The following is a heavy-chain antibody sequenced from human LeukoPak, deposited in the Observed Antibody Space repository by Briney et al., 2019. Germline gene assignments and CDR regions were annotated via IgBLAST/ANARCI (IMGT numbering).Heavy chain of an antibody. CDR2: ISSSGGST. V-gene: IGHV3-23*01. D-gene: IGHD1-26*01. CDR1: GFTFSSYA. Sequence: PGGSLRLSCAASGFTFSSYAMSWVRQAPGKGLKWVSTISSSGGSTYYTDSVKGRFTISRDNSKNTLYLQMNSLRAEDTAMYYCAKGKRGTSEDFNYWGQGTLVTVSS. J-gene: IGHJ4*02. CDR3: AKGKRGTSEDFNY.